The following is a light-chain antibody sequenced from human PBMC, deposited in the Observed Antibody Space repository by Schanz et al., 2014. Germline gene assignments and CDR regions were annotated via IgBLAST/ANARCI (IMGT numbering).Light chain of an antibody. CDR1: SSNIGRNP. V-gene: IGLV1-44*01. J-gene: IGLJ3*02. CDR2: SNN. CDR3: AAWDDSLNGWV. Sequence: QSVLTQPPSASGTPGQRVTISCSGSSSNIGRNPVNWYQQLPGTAPKLLMYSNNQRPSGVPDRVSGSKSGTSASLAISGLRSEDEADYYCAAWDDSLNGWVFGGGTKLTVL.